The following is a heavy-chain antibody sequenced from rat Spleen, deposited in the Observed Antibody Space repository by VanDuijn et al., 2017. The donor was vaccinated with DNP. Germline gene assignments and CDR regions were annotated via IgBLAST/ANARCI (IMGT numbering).Heavy chain of an antibody. Sequence: EVQLVESDGGLVQPGRSLKLSCAASGFTFSDYNMAWVRQAPKKGLEWVATISYNGGSPYYRDSVKGRFTMSRDNAKSTLYLQMNSLQTEDTATYYCARYSTSFVMDAWGQGASVTVSS. CDR3: ARYSTSFVMDA. J-gene: IGHJ4*01. D-gene: IGHD1-2*01. CDR1: GFTFSDYN. CDR2: ISYNGGSP. V-gene: IGHV5-7*01.